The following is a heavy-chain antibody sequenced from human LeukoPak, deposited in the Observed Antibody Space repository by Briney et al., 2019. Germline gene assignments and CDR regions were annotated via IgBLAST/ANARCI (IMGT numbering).Heavy chain of an antibody. CDR2: ISSSSSYI. D-gene: IGHD6-19*01. V-gene: IGHV3-21*01. Sequence: PGGSLRLSCAASGFTFINAYMNWVRQAPGKGLEWVSSISSSSSYIYYADSVKGRFTISRDNAKNSLYLQMNSLRAEDTAVYYCARGSASSGWYFLDYWGQGSLVTVSS. CDR1: GFTFINAY. J-gene: IGHJ4*02. CDR3: ARGSASSGWYFLDY.